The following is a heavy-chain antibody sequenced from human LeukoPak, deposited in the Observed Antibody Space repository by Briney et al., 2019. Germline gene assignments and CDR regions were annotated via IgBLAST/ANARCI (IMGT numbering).Heavy chain of an antibody. V-gene: IGHV1-3*03. CDR1: GYTFTGYY. CDR2: INAGNGNT. Sequence: GASVKVSCKASGYTFTGYYMHWVRQAPGQRLEWMGWINAGNGNTKYSQEFQGRVTITRDTSASTAYMELSSLRSEDMAVYYCARANSGSSADAFDIWGQGTMVTVSS. J-gene: IGHJ3*02. CDR3: ARANSGSSADAFDI. D-gene: IGHD1-26*01.